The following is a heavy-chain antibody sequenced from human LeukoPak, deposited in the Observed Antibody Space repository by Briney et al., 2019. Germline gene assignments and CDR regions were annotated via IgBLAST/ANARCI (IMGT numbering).Heavy chain of an antibody. J-gene: IGHJ4*02. CDR1: GFTFSTYS. CDR2: ISSSSSHI. V-gene: IGHV3-21*01. CDR3: ARGRSSSHNYYFDY. D-gene: IGHD6-13*01. Sequence: GGSLRLSCAASGFTFSTYSMNWVRQAPGKGLECVSSISSSSSHIYYAESVKGRFTMSRDNAKNSLYLQMNSLRAEDTAVYYCARGRSSSHNYYFDYWGQGTLDTVSS.